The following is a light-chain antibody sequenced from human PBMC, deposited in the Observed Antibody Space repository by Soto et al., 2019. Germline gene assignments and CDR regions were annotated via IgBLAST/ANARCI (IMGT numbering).Light chain of an antibody. CDR1: SSDIGGYNS. CDR3: SSYTDRKNLV. V-gene: IGLV2-8*01. J-gene: IGLJ1*01. Sequence: QSALTQSPSASGSPGQSVTISCTGTSSDIGGYNSVSWYQQHPDKAPKVMIYDVTKRPSGVPDRFSGSKSGNTASLTVSALQAEDEADYYCSSYTDRKNLVFGTGTKVTVL. CDR2: DVT.